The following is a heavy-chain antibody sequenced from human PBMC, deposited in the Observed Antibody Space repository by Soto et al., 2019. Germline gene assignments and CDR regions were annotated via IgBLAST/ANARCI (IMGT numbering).Heavy chain of an antibody. V-gene: IGHV6-1*01. CDR2: TYYRSKWYN. CDR3: AGGLYGSGSYYPPSPYYYGMDV. Sequence: SQTLSLTCVISVDSVSSNSAAWNWIRQSPSRGLEWLGRTYYRSKWYNDYAVSVKSRITINPDTSKNQFSLQLNSVTPEDTAVYYCAGGLYGSGSYYPPSPYYYGMDVWGQGTTVTVSS. J-gene: IGHJ6*02. D-gene: IGHD3-10*01. CDR1: VDSVSSNSAA.